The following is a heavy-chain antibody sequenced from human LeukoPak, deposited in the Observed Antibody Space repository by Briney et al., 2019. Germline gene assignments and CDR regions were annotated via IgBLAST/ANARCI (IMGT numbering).Heavy chain of an antibody. V-gene: IGHV1-18*01. Sequence: ASVKVSCKASGYTFTSYGISWVRQAPGQGLEWIGWISAYNGNTNYAQKLQGRVTMTTDTSTSTAYMELRSLRSDDTAVYYCARIPDVVVPAAAFDPWGQGTLVTVSS. J-gene: IGHJ5*02. CDR1: GYTFTSYG. D-gene: IGHD2-2*01. CDR2: ISAYNGNT. CDR3: ARIPDVVVPAAAFDP.